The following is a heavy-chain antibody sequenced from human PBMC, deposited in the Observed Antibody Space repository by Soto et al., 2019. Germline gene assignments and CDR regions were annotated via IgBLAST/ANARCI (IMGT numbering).Heavy chain of an antibody. J-gene: IGHJ4*02. CDR2: INPNSGGT. V-gene: IGHV1-2*02. D-gene: IGHD3-3*01. Sequence: ASVRVSCKASGYTFTGYYMHWVRQAPGQGLEWMGWINPNSGGTNYAQKFQGRVTMTRDTSISTAYMELSRLRSDDTAVYYCARVRSSNHNYDFWSGYYFGTDDNFDYWGQGTLVNVSS. CDR3: ARVRSSNHNYDFWSGYYFGTDDNFDY. CDR1: GYTFTGYY.